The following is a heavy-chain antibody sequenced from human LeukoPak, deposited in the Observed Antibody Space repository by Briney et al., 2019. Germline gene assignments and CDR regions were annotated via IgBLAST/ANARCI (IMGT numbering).Heavy chain of an antibody. CDR1: GFTFSSYS. Sequence: GGSLRLSCAASGFTFSSYSMNWVRQAPGKGLEWVSYISSSSSTIYYADSVKGRFTIPRDNAKNSLYLQMNSLRDEDTAVYYCATPDYYDSSGYYRLRFDYWGQGTLVTVSS. CDR2: ISSSSSTI. CDR3: ATPDYYDSSGYYRLRFDY. V-gene: IGHV3-48*02. J-gene: IGHJ4*02. D-gene: IGHD3-22*01.